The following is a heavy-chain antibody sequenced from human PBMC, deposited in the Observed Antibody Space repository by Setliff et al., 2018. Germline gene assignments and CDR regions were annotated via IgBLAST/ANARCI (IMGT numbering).Heavy chain of an antibody. CDR2: INHSGST. J-gene: IGHJ4*02. CDR1: GGSFSDYY. Sequence: PSETLSLTCTVYGGSFSDYYWGWVRQPPGKGLEWIGEINHSGSTNYIPSLKSRLTISVDTSKNQFSLKLSSVTAADTAVYYCARANKKLDYWGQGTLVTV. V-gene: IGHV4-34*01. CDR3: ARANKKLDY. D-gene: IGHD1-1*01.